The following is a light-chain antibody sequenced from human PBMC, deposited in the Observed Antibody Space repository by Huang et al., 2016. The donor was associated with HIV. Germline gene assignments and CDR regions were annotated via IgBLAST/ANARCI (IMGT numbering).Light chain of an antibody. J-gene: IGKJ1*01. CDR3: QQYSDWPRT. CDR1: QTITNT. Sequence: EVVMTQIPVTLSVSPGERATLSCRASQTITNTLAWYQQKPGQPPRVLFYGAFNRASGVPARFSASGSGTEFTLTISNLQSDDFAVYYCQQYSDWPRTFGQGTKVEIQ. V-gene: IGKV3-15*01. CDR2: GAF.